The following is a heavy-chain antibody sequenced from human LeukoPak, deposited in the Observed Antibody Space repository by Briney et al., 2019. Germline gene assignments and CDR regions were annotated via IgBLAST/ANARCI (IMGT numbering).Heavy chain of an antibody. CDR2: ISYDGSNE. CDR1: GFTFRSYG. J-gene: IGHJ4*02. D-gene: IGHD3-10*01. CDR3: AKDLNYYGSGSYSDIDY. V-gene: IGHV3-30*18. Sequence: GGPLRLSCAGSGFTFRSYGIHWVRQAPGKGLEWLSVISYDGSNEYYADSVKGRFTISRDNSKNTLYLQMNNLRADDTAVYYCAKDLNYYGSGSYSDIDYWGQGTLVTVSS.